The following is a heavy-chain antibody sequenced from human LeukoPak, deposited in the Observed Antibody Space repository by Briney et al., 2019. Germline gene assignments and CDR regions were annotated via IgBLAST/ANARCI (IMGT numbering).Heavy chain of an antibody. CDR3: ARGRSHYYYGSGSSNYMDV. CDR1: GYTFTSYD. D-gene: IGHD3-10*01. V-gene: IGHV1-8*01. CDR2: MNPNSGNT. Sequence: ASVKVSCKASGYTFTSYDINWVRQATGQGLEWMGWMNPNSGNTGYAQKFQGRVTMTRNTSISTAYVELSSLRSEDTAVYYCARGRSHYYYGSGSSNYMDVWGKGTTVTISS. J-gene: IGHJ6*03.